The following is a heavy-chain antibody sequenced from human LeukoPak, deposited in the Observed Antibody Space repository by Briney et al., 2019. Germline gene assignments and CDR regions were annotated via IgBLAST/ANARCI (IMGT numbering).Heavy chain of an antibody. CDR3: TRGVVVTAIRKIDY. CDR1: GVTLSTYA. CDR2: IRSKAYGGTT. J-gene: IGHJ4*02. Sequence: GGSLRLSCAASGVTLSTYAMSWARQAPGKGLEWVCFIRSKAYGGTTEYAASVKGRFTISRDASKSIAYLQMNSLKTEDTAVYYCTRGVVVTAIRKIDYWGQGTLVTVSS. D-gene: IGHD2-21*02. V-gene: IGHV3-49*04.